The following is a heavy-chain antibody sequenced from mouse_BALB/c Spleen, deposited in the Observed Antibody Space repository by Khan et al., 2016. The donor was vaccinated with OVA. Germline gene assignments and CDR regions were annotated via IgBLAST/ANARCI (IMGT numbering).Heavy chain of an antibody. V-gene: IGHV5-4*02. D-gene: IGHD2-13*01. CDR1: GFTFSDYY. J-gene: IGHJ3*01. CDR3: ARGFDGDPFAF. Sequence: EVELVESGGDLVKPGGSLKLSCAASGFTFSDYYMYWVRQTPEKRLEWVATISDGGGYTYYLDSVKGRFTISRDDAKNNLYLQMNSLKSEDTAMYYCARGFDGDPFAFWGQGTLVTVSA. CDR2: ISDGGGYT.